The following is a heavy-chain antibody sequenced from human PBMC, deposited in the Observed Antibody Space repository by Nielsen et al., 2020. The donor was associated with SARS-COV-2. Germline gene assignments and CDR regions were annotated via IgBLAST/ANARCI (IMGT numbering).Heavy chain of an antibody. V-gene: IGHV3-30*18. J-gene: IGHJ4*02. CDR2: ISYDGSNK. D-gene: IGHD6-13*01. CDR3: AKDRAAAAWWGGPFDY. CDR1: GFTFSSYG. Sequence: GGSLRLSCAASGFTFSSYGMHWVRQAPGKGLEWVAVISYDGSNKYYADSVKGRFTISRDNSKNTLHLQMNSLRAEDTAVYYCAKDRAAAAWWGGPFDYWGQGTLVTVSS.